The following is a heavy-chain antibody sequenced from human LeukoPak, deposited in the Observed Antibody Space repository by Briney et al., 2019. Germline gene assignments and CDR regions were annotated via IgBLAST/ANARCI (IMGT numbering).Heavy chain of an antibody. CDR1: GGSISSSSYY. CDR2: IYYSGST. V-gene: IGHV4-39*07. Sequence: SETLSLTCTVSGGSISSSSYYWGWIRQPPGKGLEWIGSIYYSGSTYYNPSLKSRVTISVDTSKNQFSLKLSSVTAADTAVYYCARDLPTYCGGDCYPSDYWGQGTLVTVSS. J-gene: IGHJ4*02. CDR3: ARDLPTYCGGDCYPSDY. D-gene: IGHD2-21*02.